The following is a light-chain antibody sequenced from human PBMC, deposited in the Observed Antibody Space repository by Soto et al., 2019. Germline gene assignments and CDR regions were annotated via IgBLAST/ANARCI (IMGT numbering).Light chain of an antibody. CDR2: GAS. V-gene: IGKV3-15*01. CDR3: QQYHIWPLT. Sequence: EIVMTQSTATLSVSPGERATLSCRASQTVSSNLAWYQQKPGQAPRLLIYGASTRATDIPAKFSGSGSGTDFTLTISSLQSVDFAVFYCQQYHIWPLTFGGGTKVEIK. CDR1: QTVSSN. J-gene: IGKJ4*01.